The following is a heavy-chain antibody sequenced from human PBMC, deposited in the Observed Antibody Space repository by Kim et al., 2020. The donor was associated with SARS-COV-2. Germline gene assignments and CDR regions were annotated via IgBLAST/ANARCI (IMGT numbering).Heavy chain of an antibody. V-gene: IGHV3-23*01. CDR3: ASGPNYGY. J-gene: IGHJ1*01. CDR2: GGK. D-gene: IGHD3-16*01. Sequence: GGKKDEEEEQGRLTINRDNSKNTQNLQMNSLRAEDTAVYYCASGPNYGYWGQGTLVTVSS.